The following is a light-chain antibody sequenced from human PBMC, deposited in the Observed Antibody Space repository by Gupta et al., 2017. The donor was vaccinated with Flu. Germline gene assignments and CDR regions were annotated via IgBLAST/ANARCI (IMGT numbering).Light chain of an antibody. CDR1: SGSVSSSYY. Sequence: QTVVTQEPSFSVSPGGTVTLTCGLTSGSVSSSYYPSWYQQTPGQAPRTRIDNTNRRSSGVPDRFSGSILGNKAALTITGAQADDESDYVCVLYMRSVSNWVFGGGTKLTVL. J-gene: IGLJ3*02. CDR2: NTN. V-gene: IGLV8-61*01. CDR3: VLYMRSVSNWV.